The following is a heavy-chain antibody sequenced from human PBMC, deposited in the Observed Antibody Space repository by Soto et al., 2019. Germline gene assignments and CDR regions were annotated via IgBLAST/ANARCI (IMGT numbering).Heavy chain of an antibody. CDR1: GGTFSSYT. J-gene: IGHJ2*01. CDR3: ARDRDDCSGGSCYSGWYFDL. CDR2: IIPILGIA. Sequence: QVQLVQSGAEVKKPGSSVKVSCKASGGTFSSYTISWVRQAPGQGLEWMGRIIPILGIANYAQKFQGRVTIPADKSTSTAYMERSSLRSEDTAVYYCARDRDDCSGGSCYSGWYFDLWGRGTLVTVSS. D-gene: IGHD2-15*01. V-gene: IGHV1-69*08.